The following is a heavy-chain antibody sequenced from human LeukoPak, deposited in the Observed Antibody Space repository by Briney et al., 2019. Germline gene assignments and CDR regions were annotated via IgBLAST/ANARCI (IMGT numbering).Heavy chain of an antibody. V-gene: IGHV1-18*01. Sequence: ASVKVSCKASGYTFTSYGISWVRQAPGQGLEWMGWISAYNGNTNYAQKLQGRVTMTTDTSTSTAYMELRSLRSDDTAVYYCARQSRDFWSGPDAFDIWGQGTMATVSS. D-gene: IGHD3-3*01. CDR2: ISAYNGNT. CDR1: GYTFTSYG. J-gene: IGHJ3*02. CDR3: ARQSRDFWSGPDAFDI.